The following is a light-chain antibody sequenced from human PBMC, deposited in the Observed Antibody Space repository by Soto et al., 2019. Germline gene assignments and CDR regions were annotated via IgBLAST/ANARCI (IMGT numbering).Light chain of an antibody. CDR3: SSYTDSSNYV. Sequence: QSALTQPASVSGSPGQSITISCTGTTSDVGSHNFVSWYQQLPGKAPKLLIYEVTNRPSGTSNRFSGSKSGNTASLTISGLQAEDEADYYCSSYTDSSNYVFGTGTKLTVL. V-gene: IGLV2-14*01. J-gene: IGLJ1*01. CDR2: EVT. CDR1: TSDVGSHNF.